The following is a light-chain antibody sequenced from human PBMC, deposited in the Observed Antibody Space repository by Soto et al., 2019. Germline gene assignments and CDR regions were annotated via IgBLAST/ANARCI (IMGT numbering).Light chain of an antibody. CDR3: QHLNSYPLT. V-gene: IGKV1-33*01. CDR1: QDISNY. Sequence: DIQMTQSPSSLSASVGDRVTITCQARQDISNYLNWYQQKPGKAPKLLIYDASNLETGVPSRFSGSGSGTDFTLTISSLQPEDVATYYCQHLNSYPLTFGGGTKVDIK. J-gene: IGKJ4*01. CDR2: DAS.